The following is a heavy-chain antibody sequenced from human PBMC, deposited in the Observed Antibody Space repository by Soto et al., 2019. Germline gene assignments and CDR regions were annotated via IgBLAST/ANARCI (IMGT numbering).Heavy chain of an antibody. CDR1: GFTFSPYW. CDR3: ARGSKTAFDP. Sequence: EVQLVESGGGLVQPGGSLRLSCAASGFTFSPYWMHWVRQTPGKGLVWVSRINAEGNTIYADSVKGRLTISRDNAKNMLYLQMTSLRAEDTAVYFCARGSKTAFDPWGQGTLVTVSS. V-gene: IGHV3-74*01. D-gene: IGHD2-21*02. J-gene: IGHJ5*02. CDR2: INAEGNT.